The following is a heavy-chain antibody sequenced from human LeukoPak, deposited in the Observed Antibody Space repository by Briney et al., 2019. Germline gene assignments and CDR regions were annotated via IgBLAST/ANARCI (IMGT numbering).Heavy chain of an antibody. CDR3: AGSIAVAGIPPLGFDP. CDR2: IYYSGST. Sequence: SETLSLTCTVSGGSISSSSYYWGWIRQPPGKGLEWIGSIYYSGSTYYNPSLKSRVTISVDRSKNQFSLKLSSVTAADTAVYYCAGSIAVAGIPPLGFDPWGQGTLVTVSS. CDR1: GGSISSSSYY. D-gene: IGHD6-19*01. J-gene: IGHJ5*02. V-gene: IGHV4-39*07.